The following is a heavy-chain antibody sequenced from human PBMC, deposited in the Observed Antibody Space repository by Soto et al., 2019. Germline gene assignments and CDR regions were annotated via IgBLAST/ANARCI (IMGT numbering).Heavy chain of an antibody. V-gene: IGHV3-30*04. CDR2: ISYDGSIK. D-gene: IGHD5-18*01. Sequence: QVQLVESGGGVVQPGRSLKLSCADSGFTFSSYAMHWVRQAPGKGLEWVAIISYDGSIKYYADSVKGGFTISRDNSKNTLYLKMNSLRAEDTAVYYCARDLSGYGYDYWGQGTLVTVSS. J-gene: IGHJ4*02. CDR3: ARDLSGYGYDY. CDR1: GFTFSSYA.